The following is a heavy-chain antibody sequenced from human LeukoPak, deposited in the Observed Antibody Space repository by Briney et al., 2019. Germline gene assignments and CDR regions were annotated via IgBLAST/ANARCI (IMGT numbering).Heavy chain of an antibody. Sequence: GGSLRLSCAASGFTFSSYSMNWVRQAPGKGLEWVSSISSSSSYIYYADSAKGRFTISRDNAKNSLYLQMNSLRAEDTAVYYCAREIAVAGTGVLNWFDPWGQGTLVTVSS. J-gene: IGHJ5*02. V-gene: IGHV3-21*01. CDR1: GFTFSSYS. CDR3: AREIAVAGTGVLNWFDP. D-gene: IGHD6-19*01. CDR2: ISSSSSYI.